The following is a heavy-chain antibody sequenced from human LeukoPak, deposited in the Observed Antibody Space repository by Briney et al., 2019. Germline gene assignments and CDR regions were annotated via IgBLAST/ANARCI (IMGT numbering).Heavy chain of an antibody. CDR2: ISGSGGST. V-gene: IGHV3-23*01. Sequence: GGSLRLSCAASGFTFISYAMSWVRQAPGKGLEWVSAISGSGGSTYYADSVKGRFTISRDNSKNTLYLQMNSPRAEDTAVYYCARDRSVDGTVWGQGTLVTVSS. CDR1: GFTFISYA. CDR3: ARDRSVDGTV. J-gene: IGHJ4*02. D-gene: IGHD6-19*01.